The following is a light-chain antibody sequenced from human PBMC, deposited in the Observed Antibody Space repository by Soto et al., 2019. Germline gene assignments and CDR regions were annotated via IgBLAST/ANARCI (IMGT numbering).Light chain of an antibody. Sequence: EIVMTQSPATLSVSPGERATLSCRSSQSVSSNLAWYQQKPGQAPSLLSYDISARATGIPTRFSGSESGTEFTLTISSLQSEDFAVYYCQQYNGWPLTFGGGTKVEIK. V-gene: IGKV3D-15*01. CDR3: QQYNGWPLT. CDR2: DIS. CDR1: QSVSSN. J-gene: IGKJ4*01.